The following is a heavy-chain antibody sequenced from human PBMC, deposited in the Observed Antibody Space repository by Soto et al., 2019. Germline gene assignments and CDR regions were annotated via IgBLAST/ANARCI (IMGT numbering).Heavy chain of an antibody. Sequence: GASVKVSCKASGYTFTSYAMHWVRQAPGQRLEWMGWINAGNGNTKYSQKFQGRVTITRDTSASTAYMELSSLRSEDTAVYYCARVPPQGYHARGAFDYWGQGTLVTVSS. J-gene: IGHJ4*02. D-gene: IGHD5-18*01. CDR1: GYTFTSYA. CDR2: INAGNGNT. CDR3: ARVPPQGYHARGAFDY. V-gene: IGHV1-3*01.